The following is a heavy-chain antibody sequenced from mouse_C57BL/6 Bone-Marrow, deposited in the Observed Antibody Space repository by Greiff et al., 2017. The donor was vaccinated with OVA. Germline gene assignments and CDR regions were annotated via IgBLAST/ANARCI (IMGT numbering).Heavy chain of an antibody. V-gene: IGHV15-2*01. J-gene: IGHJ1*03. D-gene: IGHD2-3*01. CDR3: ARKRGIYDGYFWYFDV. Sequence: QVQLKQSGSELRSPGSSVKLSCKDFDSEVFPIAYMSWVRQKPGHGFEWIGGILPSIGRTIYGEKFEDKATLDADTLSNTAYLELNSLTSEDSAIYYCARKRGIYDGYFWYFDVWGTGTTVTVSS. CDR2: ILPSIGRT. CDR1: DSEVFPIAY.